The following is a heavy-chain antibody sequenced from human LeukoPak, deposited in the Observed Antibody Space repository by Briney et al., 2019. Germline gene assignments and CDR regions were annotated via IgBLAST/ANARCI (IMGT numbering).Heavy chain of an antibody. CDR1: GYTFTGYY. Sequence: ASVKVSCKASGYTFTGYYMHWVRQAPGQGLEWMGWINPNSGGTNYAQKFQGRVTMTRDTSISTAYTELSRLRSDDTAVYYCARARRFYGEPDYYYYYYMDVWGKGTTVTVSS. CDR2: INPNSGGT. D-gene: IGHD4-17*01. V-gene: IGHV1-2*02. J-gene: IGHJ6*03. CDR3: ARARRFYGEPDYYYYYYMDV.